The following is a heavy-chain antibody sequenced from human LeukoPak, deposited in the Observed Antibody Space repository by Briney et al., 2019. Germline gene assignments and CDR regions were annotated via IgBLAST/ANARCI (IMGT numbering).Heavy chain of an antibody. D-gene: IGHD3-9*01. Sequence: ASVKVSCKASGYTFTSYGISWVRQAPGQGLEWMGWISAYNGNTNYAQKLQGRVTMTTDTSTSTAYMELRSLRSDDTAVYYCARDGGILTGYHLDGMGVWGQGTTVTVSS. CDR1: GYTFTSYG. CDR2: ISAYNGNT. V-gene: IGHV1-18*01. CDR3: ARDGGILTGYHLDGMGV. J-gene: IGHJ6*02.